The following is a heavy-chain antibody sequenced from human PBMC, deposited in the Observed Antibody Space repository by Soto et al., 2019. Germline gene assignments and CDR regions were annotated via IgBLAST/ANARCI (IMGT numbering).Heavy chain of an antibody. CDR2: ISSSGSTI. D-gene: IGHD3-16*01. J-gene: IGHJ3*02. Sequence: GSLRLSCAASGFTFSDYYMSWIRQAPGKGMEWISYISSSGSTIYYADSVKGRFTISRDNAKNSLYLQMNSLRAEDTAVYYCARDTPYYDYIWGSYPRQDAFDIWGQGTMVTVSS. V-gene: IGHV3-11*01. CDR3: ARDTPYYDYIWGSYPRQDAFDI. CDR1: GFTFSDYY.